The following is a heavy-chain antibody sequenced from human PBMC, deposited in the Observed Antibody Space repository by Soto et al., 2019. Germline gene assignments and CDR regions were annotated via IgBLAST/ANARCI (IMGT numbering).Heavy chain of an antibody. J-gene: IGHJ3*02. Sequence: GGSLRLSCTASGFTFDSYAMTWVRLAPGKGLEWVSSISVSGLSTHYADSVEGRFTISRDTSKNTLYLQMNSLTAEDTAVYYCAKELGVRGELDASDIWGQGTMVTVSS. CDR3: AKELGVRGELDASDI. D-gene: IGHD3-10*01. CDR2: ISVSGLST. CDR1: GFTFDSYA. V-gene: IGHV3-23*01.